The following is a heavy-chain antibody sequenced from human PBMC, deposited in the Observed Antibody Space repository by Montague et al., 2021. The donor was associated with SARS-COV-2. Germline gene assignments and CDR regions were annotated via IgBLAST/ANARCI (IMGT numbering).Heavy chain of an antibody. V-gene: IGHV3-21*01. CDR1: GFTFSSYS. D-gene: IGHD2-15*01. CDR3: ARGGLRYCSGGSCRTKDGMDV. J-gene: IGHJ6*02. CDR2: ISSSSSSYI. Sequence: SLRLSCAASGFTFSSYSMNWVRQAPGKGLEWVSSISSSSSSYIYYADSVKGRFTISRDNAKNSLYLQMNSLRAEDTAVYYCARGGLRYCSGGSCRTKDGMDVWGQGTTVTVSS.